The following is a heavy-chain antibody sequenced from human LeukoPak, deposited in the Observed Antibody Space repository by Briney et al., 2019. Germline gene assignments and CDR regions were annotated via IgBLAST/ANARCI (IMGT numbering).Heavy chain of an antibody. D-gene: IGHD2-8*01. CDR3: ARDPGGVMAYAIVYYFDY. J-gene: IGHJ4*02. V-gene: IGHV3-21*01. CDR2: ISSSSSYI. Sequence: PGGSLRLSCAASGFTFSSYSMNWVRQAPGKGLEWVSSISSSSSYIYYADSVKGRFTISRDNAKNSLYLQMNSLRAEDTAVYYCARDPGGVMAYAIVYYFDYWGQGTLVTVSS. CDR1: GFTFSSYS.